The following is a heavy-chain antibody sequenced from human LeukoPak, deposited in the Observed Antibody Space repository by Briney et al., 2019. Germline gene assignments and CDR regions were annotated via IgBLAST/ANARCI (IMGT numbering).Heavy chain of an antibody. CDR3: AKGAYDYIEIGYFDS. CDR1: GFTYTNYY. J-gene: IGHJ4*02. Sequence: GGSLRLSCAASGFTYTNYYMNWVRQAPGKGLEWVSVLIGSSGSTDYADSVKGRFTISRHNSKNTVFLQLNRLRAEDTAIYYCAKGAYDYIEIGYFDSWGQGTMVTVSS. D-gene: IGHD5-12*01. V-gene: IGHV3-23*01. CDR2: LIGSSGST.